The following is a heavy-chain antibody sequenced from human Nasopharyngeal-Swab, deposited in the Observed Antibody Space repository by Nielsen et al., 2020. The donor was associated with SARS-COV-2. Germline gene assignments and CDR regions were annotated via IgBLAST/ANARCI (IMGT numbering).Heavy chain of an antibody. V-gene: IGHV3-30*04. CDR1: GFTFSSYA. CDR2: ISYDGSNK. Sequence: LSLTCAASGFTFSSYAMHWVRQAPGKGLEWVAVISYDGSNKYYADSVKGRFTISGDNSKNTLYLQMNSLRAEDTAVYYCARGGSDLWGRGTLVTVSS. CDR3: ARGGSDL. D-gene: IGHD3-16*01. J-gene: IGHJ2*01.